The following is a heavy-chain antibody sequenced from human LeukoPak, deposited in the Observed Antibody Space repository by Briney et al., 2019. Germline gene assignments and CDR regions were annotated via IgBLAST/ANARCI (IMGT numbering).Heavy chain of an antibody. J-gene: IGHJ5*02. CDR1: LGTFSSSA. CDR3: ARGIGRVIVPAASPGTDWFDP. CDR2: IIPIFGIA. D-gene: IGHD2-2*01. Sequence: SVKVSCMPSLGTFSSSAISGVRPTPRRGRKWRGRIIPIFGIANYQPKFQGSVPTTADKSTSTAYMELSSLRSENTAVYYCARGIGRVIVPAASPGTDWFDPWGQGTLVTVSS. V-gene: IGHV1-69*04.